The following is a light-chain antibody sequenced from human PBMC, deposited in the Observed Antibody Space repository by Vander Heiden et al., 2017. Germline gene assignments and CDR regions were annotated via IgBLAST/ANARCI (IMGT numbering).Light chain of an antibody. CDR2: ASS. CDR3: QQYNTYPWT. Sequence: DIEMTQSPSTLSPSVGDRVTVTCPASQSISSWVASYQHKPGKPPKLLIYASSSLESGPPSIFSGSGSGTDFPLTISSLPPDYFANYYCQQYNTYPWTFGQGTKVEIK. J-gene: IGKJ1*01. V-gene: IGKV1-5*01. CDR1: QSISSW.